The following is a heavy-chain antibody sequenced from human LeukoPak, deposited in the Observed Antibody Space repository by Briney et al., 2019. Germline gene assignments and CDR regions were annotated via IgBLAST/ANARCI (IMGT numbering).Heavy chain of an antibody. CDR2: IYYSGST. Sequence: SETLSLTCTVSGGSISSGGYYWSWIRQHPGKGLEWIGYIYYSGSTYYNPSLKSRVTISVDTSKNQFSLKLSSVTAADTAVYYCARDRSGWHQNYFDYWGQGTLVTVSS. J-gene: IGHJ4*02. CDR1: GGSISSGGYY. D-gene: IGHD6-19*01. V-gene: IGHV4-31*03. CDR3: ARDRSGWHQNYFDY.